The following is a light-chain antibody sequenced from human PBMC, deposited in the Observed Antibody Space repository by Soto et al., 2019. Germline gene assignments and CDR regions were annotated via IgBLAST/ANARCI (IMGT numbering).Light chain of an antibody. J-gene: IGLJ2*01. CDR3: CSYAGSYTLV. CDR2: DVT. V-gene: IGLV2-11*01. CDR1: SSDVGGYNY. Sequence: SALTQPRSVSGSPGQSVTISCTGTSSDVGGYNYVSWYQQHPGNAPKLMIYDVTKRPSGVPDRFSGSKSGNTASLTISGLQAEDEADYYCCSYAGSYTLVFGGGTKVTVL.